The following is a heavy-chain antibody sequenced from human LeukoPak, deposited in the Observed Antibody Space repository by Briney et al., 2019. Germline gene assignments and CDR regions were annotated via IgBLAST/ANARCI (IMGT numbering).Heavy chain of an antibody. CDR3: AKYDFWSGWSSFDY. D-gene: IGHD3-3*01. CDR2: ISGSGGST. Sequence: GGSLRLSCAASGFTFSSYAMSWVRQAPGKGPEWVSAISGSGGSTYYADSVKGRFTISRDNSKNTLYLQMNSLRAGDTAVYYCAKYDFWSGWSSFDYWGQGTLVTVSS. V-gene: IGHV3-23*01. J-gene: IGHJ4*02. CDR1: GFTFSSYA.